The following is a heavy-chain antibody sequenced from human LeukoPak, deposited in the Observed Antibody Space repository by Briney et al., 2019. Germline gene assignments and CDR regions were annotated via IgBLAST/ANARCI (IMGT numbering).Heavy chain of an antibody. V-gene: IGHV1-69*01. J-gene: IGHJ6*02. CDR3: NSPSYYYGMDV. CDR2: IIPIFGTA. Sequence: ASVKVSCKASGGTFSSYAISWVRQAPGQGLEWMGGIIPIFGTANYAQKFQGRVTITADESMSTAYMELSSLRSEDTAVYYCNSPSYYYGMDVWGQGTTVTVSS. D-gene: IGHD4-23*01. CDR1: GGTFSSYA.